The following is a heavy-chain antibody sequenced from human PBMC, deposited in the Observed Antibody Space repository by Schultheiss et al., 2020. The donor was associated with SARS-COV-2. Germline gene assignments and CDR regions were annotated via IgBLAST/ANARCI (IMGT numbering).Heavy chain of an antibody. CDR3: ARQYIIAAAGTHYYYYMDV. J-gene: IGHJ6*03. V-gene: IGHV4-39*01. CDR2: IYYSGST. Sequence: SETLSLTCTVSGGSISSSSYYWGWIRQPPGKGLEWIGSIYYSGSTYYNPSLKSRVTISVDTSKNQFSLKLSSVTAADTAVYYCARQYIIAAAGTHYYYYMDVWGKGTTVTVSS. CDR1: GGSISSSSYY. D-gene: IGHD6-13*01.